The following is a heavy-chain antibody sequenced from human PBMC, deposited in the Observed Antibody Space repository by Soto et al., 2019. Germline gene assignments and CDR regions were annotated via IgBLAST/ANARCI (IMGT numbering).Heavy chain of an antibody. V-gene: IGHV3-30-3*01. CDR2: ISHDGSNK. CDR3: ARDQGVAAAGITWFDP. J-gene: IGHJ5*02. CDR1: GFTFSSYA. D-gene: IGHD6-13*01. Sequence: GGSLRLSCAASGFTFSSYAMHWVRQAPGKGLECVALISHDGSNKNYAESVKGRFTISRDNSKNMLYLQMNSLRLMSLTAADTAVYYCARDQGVAAAGITWFDPWGQGSLVTVSS.